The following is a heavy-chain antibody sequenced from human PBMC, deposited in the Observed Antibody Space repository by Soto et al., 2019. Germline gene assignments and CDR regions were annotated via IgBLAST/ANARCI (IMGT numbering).Heavy chain of an antibody. Sequence: QVNRVQSGAEVKKPGASVKVSCKGSGYDFTTYGITWVRQAPGQGLEWMAWISAHNGNTDYAQKLQGRVTVTRDTSTSTAYMELRSLRSDDTAVYYCARGRYGDYWGQGALVTVSS. CDR1: GYDFTTYG. CDR3: ARGRYGDY. J-gene: IGHJ4*02. CDR2: ISAHNGNT. V-gene: IGHV1-18*01. D-gene: IGHD1-1*01.